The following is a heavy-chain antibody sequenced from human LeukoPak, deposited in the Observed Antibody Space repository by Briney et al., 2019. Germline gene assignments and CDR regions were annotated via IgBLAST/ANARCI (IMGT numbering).Heavy chain of an antibody. Sequence: SETLSLTCTASGGSISSYYWSWIRQPPGKGLEWIGYIYYSGTTNYNPSLKSRVTISVDTSKNQFSLKLSSVTAADTAVYYCARGVYIAAAQYGYWGREPWSPSPQ. D-gene: IGHD6-13*01. J-gene: IGHJ4*02. CDR1: GGSISSYY. CDR3: ARGVYIAAAQYGY. V-gene: IGHV4-59*01. CDR2: IYYSGTT.